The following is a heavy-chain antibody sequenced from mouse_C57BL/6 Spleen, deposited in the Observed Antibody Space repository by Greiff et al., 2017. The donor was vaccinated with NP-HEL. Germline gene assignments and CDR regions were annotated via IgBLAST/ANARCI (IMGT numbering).Heavy chain of an antibody. J-gene: IGHJ2*01. CDR1: GYSITSGYD. CDR2: ISYSGST. Sequence: EVQLQESGPGMVKPSQSLSLTCTVTGYSITSGYDWHWIRHFPGNKLEWMGYISYSGSTNYNPSLKSRISLTHDTSKNHFFLKLNTVTTEDTSTYYCARRGDTAFDYWGQGTTLTVSS. CDR3: ARRGDTAFDY. D-gene: IGHD3-1*01. V-gene: IGHV3-1*01.